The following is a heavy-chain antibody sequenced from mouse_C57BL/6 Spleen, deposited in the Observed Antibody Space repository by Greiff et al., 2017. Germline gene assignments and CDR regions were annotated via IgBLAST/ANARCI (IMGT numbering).Heavy chain of an antibody. CDR3: ARGLDYAPDYFDY. Sequence: VQLQQPGAELVKPGASVKMSCKASGYTFTSYWITWVKQRPGQGLEWIGDIYPGSGCTNYNEQFKSKATLTVDTSSSTAYMQLSSLTSEDSAVYDCARGLDYAPDYFDYWGQGTTLTVSS. D-gene: IGHD1-1*01. CDR2: IYPGSGCT. J-gene: IGHJ2*01. V-gene: IGHV1-55*01. CDR1: GYTFTSYW.